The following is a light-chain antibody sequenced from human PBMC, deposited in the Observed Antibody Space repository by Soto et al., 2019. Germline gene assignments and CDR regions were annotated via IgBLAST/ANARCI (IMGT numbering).Light chain of an antibody. V-gene: IGLV1-40*01. Sequence: QSVLTQPPSVSGAPGQRVTISCTGTSSNIGARYDVHWYQQLPGTAPKLLIYGNNYRPSGVPDRFSGSRSDTSASLAITGLQGEDEADYYCQSYDTSLSGMLFGGGTKLTVL. CDR2: GNN. CDR1: SSNIGARYD. J-gene: IGLJ2*01. CDR3: QSYDTSLSGML.